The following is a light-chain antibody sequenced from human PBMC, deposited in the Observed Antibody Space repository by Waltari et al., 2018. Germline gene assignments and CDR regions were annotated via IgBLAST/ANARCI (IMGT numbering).Light chain of an antibody. Sequence: EIVLTQLPATLSSSPGERATPPCRASQSVSSSYLAWYQQKPGQAPRLLIYGASSRATGIPDRFSGSGSGTDFTLTISRLEPEDFAVYYCQQYGSSPSTFGQGTRLEIK. CDR3: QQYGSSPST. V-gene: IGKV3-20*01. J-gene: IGKJ5*01. CDR1: QSVSSSY. CDR2: GAS.